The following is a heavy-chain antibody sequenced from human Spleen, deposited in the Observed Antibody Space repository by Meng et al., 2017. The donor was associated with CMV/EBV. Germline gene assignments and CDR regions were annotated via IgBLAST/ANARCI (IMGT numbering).Heavy chain of an antibody. CDR1: GGSVSSSSYY. V-gene: IGHV4-61*01. J-gene: IGHJ4*02. CDR3: ARATSHHYYFDF. D-gene: IGHD1-14*01. Sequence: SETLSLTCTVSGGSVSSSSYYWNWIRQPPGKGLEWIGYISYSGSTNYNPFLKSRVTISGDTSKNQFSLKLSSVTAADTAVYYCARATSHHYYFDFWGQGTLVTVSS. CDR2: ISYSGST.